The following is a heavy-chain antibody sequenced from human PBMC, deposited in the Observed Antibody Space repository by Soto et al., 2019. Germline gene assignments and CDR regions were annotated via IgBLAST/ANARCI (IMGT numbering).Heavy chain of an antibody. V-gene: IGHV4-30-2*01. Sequence: QLQLQESGSGLVKPSQTLSLTCAVSGGSISSGGYSWSRIRQPPGQGLQRIGYIYHRGSTYYNPSIQSRATFQVDPPTNHVSLKLGSVTAPATAVYYCDGGDSGYVDYCYGTDVWGQGTKLTVSS. D-gene: IGHD5-12*01. CDR1: GGSISSGGYS. CDR3: DGGDSGYVDYCYGTDV. J-gene: IGHJ6*02. CDR2: IYHRGST.